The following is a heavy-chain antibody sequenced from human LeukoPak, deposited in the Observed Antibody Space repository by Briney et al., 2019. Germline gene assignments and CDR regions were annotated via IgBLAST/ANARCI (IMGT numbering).Heavy chain of an antibody. CDR1: GYTFTSYG. V-gene: IGHV1-18*01. CDR3: ARVGCSSTSCPFDY. CDR2: ISAYNGNT. Sequence: ASVKVSCKASGYTFTSYGISWVRQAPGQGLEWMGWISAYNGNTNYAQKLQGRVTMTTDTSTSTAYMELRSPRSDDTAVYYCARVGCSSTSCPFDYWGQGTPVTVSS. D-gene: IGHD2-2*01. J-gene: IGHJ4*02.